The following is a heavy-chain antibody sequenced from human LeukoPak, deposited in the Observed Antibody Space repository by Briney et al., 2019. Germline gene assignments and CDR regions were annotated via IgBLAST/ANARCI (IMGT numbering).Heavy chain of an antibody. Sequence: PSETLSLTCAVYGGSFSGYYWSWLRQPPGKGLEWIGEINHSGSTNYNPSLKSRVTISVDTSKNQFSLKLSSVTAADTAVYYCARRNYYDSSGYYYWGQGTLVTVSS. V-gene: IGHV4-34*01. CDR2: INHSGST. CDR1: GGSFSGYY. D-gene: IGHD3-22*01. J-gene: IGHJ4*02. CDR3: ARRNYYDSSGYYY.